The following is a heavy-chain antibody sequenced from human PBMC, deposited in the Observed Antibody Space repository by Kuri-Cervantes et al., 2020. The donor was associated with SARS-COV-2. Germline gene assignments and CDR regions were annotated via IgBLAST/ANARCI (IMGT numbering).Heavy chain of an antibody. CDR2: ISYDGRNK. J-gene: IGHJ3*02. Sequence: GESLKISCAASGFTFSSYAMHWVRQAPGKGLEWVAVISYDGRNKYYADSVKGRFTISRDNSKNTLYLKMNSLRAEDTAVYYCARGREWELLHAGAFDIWGQGTMVTVSS. CDR1: GFTFSSYA. CDR3: ARGREWELLHAGAFDI. V-gene: IGHV3-30*04. D-gene: IGHD1-26*01.